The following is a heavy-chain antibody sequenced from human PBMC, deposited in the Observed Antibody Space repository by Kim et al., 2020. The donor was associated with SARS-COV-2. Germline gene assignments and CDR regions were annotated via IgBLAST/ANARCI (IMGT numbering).Heavy chain of an antibody. Sequence: GGSLRLSCAASGFSFSDHYMNWIRQAPGKGLEWASYISGTSTDTNYADSVKGRFTISRDNAKNSLYLQMNGLRADDTAVYYCVRDARLGDSWGQGTLVTVSS. J-gene: IGHJ4*02. D-gene: IGHD7-27*01. CDR1: GFSFSDHY. V-gene: IGHV3-11*06. CDR2: ISGTSTDT. CDR3: VRDARLGDS.